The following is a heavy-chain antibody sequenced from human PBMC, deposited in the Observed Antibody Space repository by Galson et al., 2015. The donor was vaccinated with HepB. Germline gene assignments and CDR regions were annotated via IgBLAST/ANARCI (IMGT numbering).Heavy chain of an antibody. CDR2: ISTSSNTM. CDR1: GFTFSSYS. Sequence: SLRLSCAASGFTFSSYSMYWVRQAPGKGLEWLSYISTSSNTMYYADSVKGRFTISRDDAKNSLYLQMNSLRAEDTAVYYCAKDLADYYYYYMDVWGKGTTVTVSS. J-gene: IGHJ6*03. CDR3: AKDLADYYYYYMDV. D-gene: IGHD6-19*01. V-gene: IGHV3-48*01.